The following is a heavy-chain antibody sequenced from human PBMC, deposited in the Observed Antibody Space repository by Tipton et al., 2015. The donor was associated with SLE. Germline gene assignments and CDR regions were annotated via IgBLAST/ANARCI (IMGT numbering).Heavy chain of an antibody. CDR2: IYYSGST. CDR1: GGSFSGYY. CDR3: AREVDYYDSSGYYYDAFDI. D-gene: IGHD3-22*01. V-gene: IGHV4-59*01. Sequence: TLSLTCAVYGGSFSGYYWSWIRQPPGKGLEWIGYIYYSGSTNYNPSLKSRVTISVDTSKNQFSLKLSSVTAADTAVYYCAREVDYYDSSGYYYDAFDIWGQGTMVTVSS. J-gene: IGHJ3*02.